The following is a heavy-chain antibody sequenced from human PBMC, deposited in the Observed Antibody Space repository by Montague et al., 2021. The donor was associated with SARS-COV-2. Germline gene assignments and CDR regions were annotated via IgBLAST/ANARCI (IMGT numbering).Heavy chain of an antibody. CDR3: ARCIFTIHFIPAHYYMDV. CDR2: ST. J-gene: IGHJ6*03. Sequence: STNYNPSLKSRVTISVDTSRNQFSLKLSSVTAADTAVYYCARCIFTIHFIPAHYYMDVWVKGTTVTVS. D-gene: IGHD3-3*01. V-gene: IGHV4-59*01.